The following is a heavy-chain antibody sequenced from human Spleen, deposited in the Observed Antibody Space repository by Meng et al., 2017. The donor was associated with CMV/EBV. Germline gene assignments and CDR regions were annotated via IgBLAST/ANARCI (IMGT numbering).Heavy chain of an antibody. CDR1: GFIFSSYG. CDR2: VSGSSGFI. Sequence: GESLKISCAASGFIFSSYGMNWVRQAPGKGLEWVSSVSGSSGFIYYADSVRGRFTISRDNAKNSLYLQMNSLRAEDTAVYYCARESYYYGMDVWGQGTTVTVSS. V-gene: IGHV3-21*01. CDR3: ARESYYYGMDV. J-gene: IGHJ6*02.